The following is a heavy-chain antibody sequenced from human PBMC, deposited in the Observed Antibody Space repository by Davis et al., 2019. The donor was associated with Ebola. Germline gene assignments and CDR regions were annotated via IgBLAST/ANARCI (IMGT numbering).Heavy chain of an antibody. Sequence: GGSLRLSCAASGFTFSSYSMNWVRQAPGKGLEWVSAISGSGGSTYYADSVKGRFTISRDNSKNTLYLQMNSLRAEDTAVYYCASSSSSGGVVYYYYGMDVWGQGTTVTVSS. CDR1: GFTFSSYS. CDR3: ASSSSSGGVVYYYYGMDV. J-gene: IGHJ6*02. CDR2: ISGSGGST. V-gene: IGHV3-23*01. D-gene: IGHD6-6*01.